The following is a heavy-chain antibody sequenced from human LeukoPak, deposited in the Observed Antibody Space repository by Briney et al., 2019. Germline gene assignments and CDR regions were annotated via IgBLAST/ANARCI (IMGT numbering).Heavy chain of an antibody. CDR2: INHSGST. D-gene: IGHD4/OR15-4a*01. CDR3: ARDRSYGDDYYYYYYMDV. CDR1: GGSFSGYY. V-gene: IGHV4-34*01. Sequence: SETLSLTCAVYGGSFSGYYWSWIRQPPGKGLEWIGEINHSGSTNYNPSLKSRVTISVDTSKNQFSLKLSSVTAADTAVYYCARDRSYGDDYYYYYYMDVWGKGTTVTVS. J-gene: IGHJ6*03.